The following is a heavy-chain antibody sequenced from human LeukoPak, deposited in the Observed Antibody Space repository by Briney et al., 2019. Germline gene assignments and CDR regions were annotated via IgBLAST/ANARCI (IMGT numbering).Heavy chain of an antibody. D-gene: IGHD3-22*01. CDR2: IFPGDSDT. J-gene: IGHJ4*02. Sequence: GESLKISCKASGNSITTYWIGWVRQKPGKGLEWMGLIFPGDSDTRYSPSFQGQVTISADKSISTAYLQWSSLKASDTAMYYCARADHYYDSSGYYPIFDYWGQGTLVTVSS. CDR3: ARADHYYDSSGYYPIFDY. V-gene: IGHV5-51*01. CDR1: GNSITTYW.